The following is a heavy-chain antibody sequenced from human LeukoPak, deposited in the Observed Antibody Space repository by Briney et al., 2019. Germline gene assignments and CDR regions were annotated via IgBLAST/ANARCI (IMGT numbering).Heavy chain of an antibody. V-gene: IGHV3-74*01. CDR2: LPPDELGI. CDR1: GFTFTNYW. Sequence: GGSLRLSCAASGFTFTNYWMHWVRQAPGMGLVWVSRLPPDELGIIYADSVKGRFTVSRDNAKNTLYLQMNSLRPEDTAVYYCARDNPFFDIWGQGTMVTVSS. J-gene: IGHJ3*02. CDR3: ARDNPFFDI.